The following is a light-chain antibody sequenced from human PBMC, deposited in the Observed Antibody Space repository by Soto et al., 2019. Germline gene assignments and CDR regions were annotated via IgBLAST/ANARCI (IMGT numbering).Light chain of an antibody. CDR1: SSDVDGYNY. CDR3: SSYTSSSTL. V-gene: IGLV2-14*01. Sequence: QSALTQPASVSGSPGQSITISCTGTSSDVDGYNYVSWYQQHPGKAPKLMIYEVSNRPSGVSNRFSGSKSGDTASLTISGLQAEDEADYFCSSYTSSSTLFGTGTKLTVL. J-gene: IGLJ1*01. CDR2: EVS.